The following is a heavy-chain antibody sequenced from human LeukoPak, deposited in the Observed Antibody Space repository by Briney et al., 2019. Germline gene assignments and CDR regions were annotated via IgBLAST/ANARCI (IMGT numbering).Heavy chain of an antibody. CDR2: IIPIFSTA. D-gene: IGHD3-22*01. CDR1: GGTFSSYA. Sequence: ASVKVSCKASGGTFSSYAISWVRQAPGQGLEWMGRIIPIFSTANYAQKFQGRVTITTDESTSTAYMELSSLRSEDTAVYYCARDIQDPRDYYDSSGYTLDYWGQGTLVTVSS. V-gene: IGHV1-69*05. J-gene: IGHJ4*02. CDR3: ARDIQDPRDYYDSSGYTLDY.